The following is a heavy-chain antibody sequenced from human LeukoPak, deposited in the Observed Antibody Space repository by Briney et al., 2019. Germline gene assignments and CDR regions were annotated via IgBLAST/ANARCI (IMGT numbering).Heavy chain of an antibody. V-gene: IGHV6-1*01. CDR3: ARVSSPWSPRDAFDI. Sequence: SQTLSLTCAISGDSVSSNSATWNWIRQSPSRGLEWLGRTYYKSKWYNDYAVSVKSRITINSDTSKNQFSLQLRSVTPEDTAVYYCARVSSPWSPRDAFDIWGQGTVVTVSS. D-gene: IGHD1-26*01. CDR2: TYYKSKWYN. J-gene: IGHJ3*02. CDR1: GDSVSSNSAT.